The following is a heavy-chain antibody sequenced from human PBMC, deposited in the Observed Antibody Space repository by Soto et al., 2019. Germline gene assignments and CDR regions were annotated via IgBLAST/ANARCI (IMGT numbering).Heavy chain of an antibody. CDR2: IIPILGIA. CDR3: AKDVVNGYDVGFDY. J-gene: IGHJ4*02. V-gene: IGHV1-69*04. CDR1: GGTFSSYT. D-gene: IGHD5-12*01. Sequence: ASVKVSCKASGGTFSSYTISWVRQAPGQGLEWMGRIIPILGIANYAQKFQGRVTITADKSTSTAYMELSSLRSEDTAVYYCAKDVVNGYDVGFDYWGQGTLVTVSS.